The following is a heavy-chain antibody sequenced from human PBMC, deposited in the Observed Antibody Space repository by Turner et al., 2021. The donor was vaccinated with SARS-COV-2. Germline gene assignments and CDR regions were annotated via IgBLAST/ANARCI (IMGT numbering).Heavy chain of an antibody. J-gene: IGHJ6*02. CDR3: ARDSPYCSSTNCHDV. D-gene: IGHD2-2*01. CDR1: GGTFSSYS. Sequence: QVQLVQSGAEVKKPGSSVKVSCKASGGTFSSYSITWVRQAPGQGLEWMGGIIPILGIANYAQKFQGRVTITADKSTSTAYMELSSLRSEDTAVYYCARDSPYCSSTNCHDVWGQGTTVTVSS. CDR2: IIPILGIA. V-gene: IGHV1-69*10.